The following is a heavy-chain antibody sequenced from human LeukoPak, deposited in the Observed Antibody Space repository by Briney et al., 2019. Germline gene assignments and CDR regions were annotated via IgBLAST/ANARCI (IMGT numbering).Heavy chain of an antibody. CDR3: ARALLYYYGSGSYLIDYGMDV. CDR2: IYSGGST. CDR1: GFTVSNNY. Sequence: GGSLRLSCAASGFTVSNNYMNWVRQAPGKGLEWVSLIYSGGSTYYADSVKGRFSNSRDNAKNSLYLQMNSLRAEDTAVYYCARALLYYYGSGSYLIDYGMDVWGQGTTVTVSS. J-gene: IGHJ6*02. D-gene: IGHD3-10*01. V-gene: IGHV3-53*01.